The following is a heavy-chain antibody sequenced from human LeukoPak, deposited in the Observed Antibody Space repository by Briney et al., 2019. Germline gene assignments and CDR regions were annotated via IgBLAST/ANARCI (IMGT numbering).Heavy chain of an antibody. J-gene: IGHJ4*02. D-gene: IGHD3-10*01. V-gene: IGHV4-34*01. CDR3: AKYIGGSMFEH. CDR1: GGSFSGYY. CDR2: INHSGST. Sequence: SETLSLTCAVYGGSFSGYYWSWIRQPPGKGLEWIGEINHSGSTNYNPSLKNRLSISMDTSQNQFSLRLSSVTVADTAVYYCAKYIGGSMFEHWGQGALVTVSS.